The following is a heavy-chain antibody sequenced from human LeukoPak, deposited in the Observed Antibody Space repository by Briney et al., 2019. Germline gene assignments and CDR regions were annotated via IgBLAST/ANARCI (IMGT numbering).Heavy chain of an antibody. D-gene: IGHD1-1*01. CDR1: GFTFSSYE. CDR3: ARVGATGTADY. Sequence: PGGSLRLSCAASGFTFSSYEMNWVRQAPGKGLEWVSYISKSGSDTNFAESVKGRFTISRDNAKNSLYLQMNSLRGEDTAVYYCARVGATGTADYWGQGTLVTVS. V-gene: IGHV3-48*03. CDR2: ISKSGSDT. J-gene: IGHJ4*02.